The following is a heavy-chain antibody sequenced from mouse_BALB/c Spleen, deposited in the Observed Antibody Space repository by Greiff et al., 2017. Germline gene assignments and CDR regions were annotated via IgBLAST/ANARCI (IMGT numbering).Heavy chain of an antibody. J-gene: IGHJ3*01. Sequence: EVKLVESGGGLVKPGGSLKLSCAASGFTFSSYAMSWVRQSPEKRLEWVAEISSGGSYTYYPDTVTGRFTISRDNAKNTLYLEMSSLRSEDTAMYYCARITTVVARYFDYWGQGTLVTVSA. CDR2: ISSGGSYT. CDR3: ARITTVVARYFDY. V-gene: IGHV5-9-4*01. CDR1: GFTFSSYA. D-gene: IGHD1-1*01.